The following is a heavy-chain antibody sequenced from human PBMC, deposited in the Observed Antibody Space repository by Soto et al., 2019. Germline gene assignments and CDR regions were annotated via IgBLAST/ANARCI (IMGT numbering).Heavy chain of an antibody. CDR1: GGSISSYY. CDR3: ARLRWTDWYFDL. J-gene: IGHJ2*01. CDR2: IYYSGST. D-gene: IGHD4-17*01. Sequence: SETLSLTCTVSGGSISSYYLSWIRQPPGKGLEWIGYIYYSGSTNYNPSLKSRVTISLDTSKNQFSLKLSSVTVADTAVYYCARLRWTDWYFDLWGRGTLVTVYS. V-gene: IGHV4-59*01.